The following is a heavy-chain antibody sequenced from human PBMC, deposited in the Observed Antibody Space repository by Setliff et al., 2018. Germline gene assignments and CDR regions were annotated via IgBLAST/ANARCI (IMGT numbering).Heavy chain of an antibody. CDR2: IIPILGIA. Sequence: SVKVSCKASGGTFSSYTISWVRQAPGQGLEWMGRIIPILGIANYAQKFQGRVTITRDMSTNTAYMELSSLRSDDTAVYYCAAERYSGGSCCWFDPWGQGTLVTVS. D-gene: IGHD2-15*01. J-gene: IGHJ5*02. V-gene: IGHV1-69*02. CDR3: AAERYSGGSCCWFDP. CDR1: GGTFSSYT.